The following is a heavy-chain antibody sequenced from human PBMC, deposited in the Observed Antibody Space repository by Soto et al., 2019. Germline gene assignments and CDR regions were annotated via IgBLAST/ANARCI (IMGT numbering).Heavy chain of an antibody. V-gene: IGHV4-4*02. Sequence: QVQLQESGPGLVKPSGTLSLTCAVSSGSISSSNWWSWVRQPPGKGLEWIGEIYHSGSTNYNPSLKSRVTISADKSKNQFSLKLSSVTAADTAVYYCARSALVTYMEPYYMDVWGKGTTVTVSS. D-gene: IGHD4-4*01. CDR1: SGSISSSNW. J-gene: IGHJ6*03. CDR2: IYHSGST. CDR3: ARSALVTYMEPYYMDV.